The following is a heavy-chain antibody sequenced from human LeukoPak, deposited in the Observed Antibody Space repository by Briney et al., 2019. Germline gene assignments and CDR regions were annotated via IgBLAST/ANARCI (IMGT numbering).Heavy chain of an antibody. V-gene: IGHV1-69*01. CDR1: GGAFSSYA. J-gene: IGHJ5*02. Sequence: SVKVSCKASGGAFSSYAISWLRQDPGQGLEWMGGIIPIFGTANYAQKFQGRVTITADESTSTAYMELSSLRSEDTAVYYCARADVGGRRMKFGPWGQRTLVTVSS. CDR3: ARADVGGRRMKFGP. CDR2: IIPIFGTA. D-gene: IGHD1-26*01.